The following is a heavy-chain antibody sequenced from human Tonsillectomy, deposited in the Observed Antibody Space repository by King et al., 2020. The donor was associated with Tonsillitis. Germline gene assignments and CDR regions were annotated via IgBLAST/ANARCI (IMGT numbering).Heavy chain of an antibody. V-gene: IGHV3-30*18. CDR2: ISYDGSNK. Sequence: VQLVESGGGVVQPGRSLRLSCAASGFTFSSYGMHWVRQAPGKGLEWVAVISYDGSNKYYADSVKGRFTISRDNSKNTLYLQMNSLRAEDTAVYYCAKDQESGSSGYLFDFWGQGTLVTVSS. J-gene: IGHJ4*02. D-gene: IGHD3-22*01. CDR3: AKDQESGSSGYLFDF. CDR1: GFTFSSYG.